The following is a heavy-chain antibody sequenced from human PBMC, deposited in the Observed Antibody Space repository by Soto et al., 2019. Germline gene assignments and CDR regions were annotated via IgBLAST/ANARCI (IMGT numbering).Heavy chain of an antibody. D-gene: IGHD3-22*01. J-gene: IGHJ3*02. V-gene: IGHV3-30-3*01. CDR1: GFTFSSYA. CDR2: ISYDGSNK. Sequence: GGSLRLSCAASGFTFSSYAMHWVRQAPGKGLEWVAVISYDGSNKYYADSVKGRFTISRDNSKNTLYLQMNSLRAEDTAVYYYARDLRGYYYDTVDAFDIWGQGTMVTVSS. CDR3: ARDLRGYYYDTVDAFDI.